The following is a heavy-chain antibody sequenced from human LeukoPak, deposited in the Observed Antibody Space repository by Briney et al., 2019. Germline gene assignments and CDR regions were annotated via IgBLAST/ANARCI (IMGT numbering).Heavy chain of an antibody. CDR3: ARDGAAAGTDY. CDR2: IIPILGIA. V-gene: IGHV1-69*04. CDR1: GGTFSSYA. Sequence: SVKVSCKASGGTFSSYAISWVRQAPGQGLEWMGRIIPILGIANYAQKLQGRVTMTTDTSTSTAYMELRSLRSDDTAVYYCARDGAAAGTDYWGQGTLVTVSS. J-gene: IGHJ4*02. D-gene: IGHD6-13*01.